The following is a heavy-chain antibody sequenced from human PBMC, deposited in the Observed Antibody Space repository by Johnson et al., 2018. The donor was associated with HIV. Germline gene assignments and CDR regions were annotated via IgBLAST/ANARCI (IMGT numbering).Heavy chain of an antibody. V-gene: IGHV3-11*04. CDR1: GFTFSDFY. CDR3: AKTDPTVTQEPFDI. Sequence: QVQLVESGGGLVQPGGSLRLSCAASGFTFSDFYMSWIRQGPGKGLEWVSGINWTGGSTHYADSVKGRFTISRDNAKNSLYLQMNSLRAEDTAVYYWAKTDPTVTQEPFDIWGRGTMVIVSS. CDR2: INWTGGST. D-gene: IGHD4-17*01. J-gene: IGHJ3*02.